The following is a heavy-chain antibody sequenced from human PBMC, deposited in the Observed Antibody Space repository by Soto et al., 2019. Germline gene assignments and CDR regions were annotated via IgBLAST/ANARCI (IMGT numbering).Heavy chain of an antibody. CDR1: GFTFDDYT. CDR2: ISWDGGST. V-gene: IGHV3-43*01. J-gene: IGHJ6*02. Sequence: GGSLRLSCAASGFTFDDYTMHWVRQAPGKGLEWVSLISWDGGSTYYADSVKGRFTISRDNSKNSLYLQMNSLRTEDTALYYCAKARYSSGWYADYYYGMDVWGQGTTVTVSS. D-gene: IGHD6-19*01. CDR3: AKARYSSGWYADYYYGMDV.